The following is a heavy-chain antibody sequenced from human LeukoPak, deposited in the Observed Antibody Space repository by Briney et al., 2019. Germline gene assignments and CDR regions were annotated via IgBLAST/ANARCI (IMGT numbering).Heavy chain of an antibody. V-gene: IGHV3-48*01. Sequence: PGGSLRLSCAASGFTFSTYNMNWVRQAPGKGLEWISYISADSSTVQYADSVRGRFTTSRDNAKNSLYLQMNSLRAEDTAVYYCVRDNSRGQSQGVIYWGQGSLVTVSS. CDR1: GFTFSTYN. J-gene: IGHJ4*02. CDR3: VRDNSRGQSQGVIY. CDR2: ISADSSTV. D-gene: IGHD3-22*01.